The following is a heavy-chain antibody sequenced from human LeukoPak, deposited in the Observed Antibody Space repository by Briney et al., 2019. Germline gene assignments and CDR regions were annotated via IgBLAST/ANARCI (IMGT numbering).Heavy chain of an antibody. CDR2: ISAYNGNT. J-gene: IGHJ4*02. CDR3: ARDMDYYDSSGYQPCYY. CDR1: GGTFSSYA. V-gene: IGHV1-18*01. D-gene: IGHD3-22*01. Sequence: ASVKVSCKASGGTFSSYAISWVRQAPGQGLEWMGWISAYNGNTNYAQKLQGRVTMTTDTSTSTAYMELRSLRSDDTAVYYCARDMDYYDSSGYQPCYYWGQGTLVTVSS.